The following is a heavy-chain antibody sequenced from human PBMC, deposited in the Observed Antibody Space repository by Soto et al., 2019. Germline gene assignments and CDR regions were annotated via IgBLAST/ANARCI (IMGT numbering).Heavy chain of an antibody. J-gene: IGHJ3*02. Sequence: QVQLVQSGAEVKKPGASVKVSCKASGYIFTGYYMHWVRRAPGQGLEWMGCISPDNGGIKYAQKFEGRGTMARDTSNNTGHIEPGRLNFCGPGRYFLAREILVASVTWKAFDIWGQGTMVSVS. CDR1: GYIFTGYY. CDR3: AREILVASVTWKAFDI. CDR2: ISPDNGGI. D-gene: IGHD2-15*01. V-gene: IGHV1-2*02.